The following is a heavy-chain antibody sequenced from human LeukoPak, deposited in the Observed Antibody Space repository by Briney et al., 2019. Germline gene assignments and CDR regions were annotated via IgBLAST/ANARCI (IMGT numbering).Heavy chain of an antibody. CDR3: AKDADSSSWYGMNYYYYYGMDV. V-gene: IGHV3-30*18. Sequence: PGGSLRLSCAASGFTFSSYGMHWVRQAPGKGLEWVAVISYDGSNKYYADSVKGRFTISRDNSKNTLYLQMNSLRAEDTAVYYCAKDADSSSWYGMNYYYYYGMDVWGQGTTVTVSS. D-gene: IGHD6-13*01. CDR1: GFTFSSYG. J-gene: IGHJ6*02. CDR2: ISYDGSNK.